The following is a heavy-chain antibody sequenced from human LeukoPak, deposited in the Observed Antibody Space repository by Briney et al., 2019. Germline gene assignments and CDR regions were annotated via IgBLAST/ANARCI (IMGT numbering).Heavy chain of an antibody. J-gene: IGHJ4*02. CDR1: GFTFSSYW. CDR2: IKQDGSEK. Sequence: GGSLRLSCAASGFTFSSYWMSWVRQAPGNGLEWVANIKQDGSEKYYVDSVKGRFTISRDNAKNSLYLQMNSLRAEDTAVYYCARWGWIAAAEYYFDYWGQGTLVTVSS. D-gene: IGHD6-13*01. V-gene: IGHV3-7*01. CDR3: ARWGWIAAAEYYFDY.